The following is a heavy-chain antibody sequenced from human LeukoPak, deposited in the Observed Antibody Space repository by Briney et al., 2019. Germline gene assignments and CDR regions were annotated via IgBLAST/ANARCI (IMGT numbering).Heavy chain of an antibody. D-gene: IGHD3-10*01. V-gene: IGHV1-18*04. Sequence: GASVKVSCKASGYTFTSYYMHWVRQAPGQGLEWMGWISASNGNTNYAQNLQGRVTMTTDTSTSTAYMELRSLRSDDTAVYYCTRDYKGFGSGNTYYFDYWGQGTLVTVSS. CDR2: ISASNGNT. J-gene: IGHJ4*02. CDR3: TRDYKGFGSGNTYYFDY. CDR1: GYTFTSYY.